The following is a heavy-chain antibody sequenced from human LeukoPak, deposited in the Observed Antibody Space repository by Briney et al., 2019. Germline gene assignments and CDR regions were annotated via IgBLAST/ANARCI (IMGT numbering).Heavy chain of an antibody. CDR3: ANPAGMYYYDSSETYFQH. V-gene: IGHV3-23*01. CDR1: GFTFSSYA. D-gene: IGHD3-22*01. Sequence: GRSLRLSCAASGFTFSSYALSWVRQAPGKGLEWVSAISGSGGSTYYADSVKGRFTISRDNSKNTLYLQMNSLRAEDTAVYYCANPAGMYYYDSSETYFQHWGQGTLVTVSS. J-gene: IGHJ1*01. CDR2: ISGSGGST.